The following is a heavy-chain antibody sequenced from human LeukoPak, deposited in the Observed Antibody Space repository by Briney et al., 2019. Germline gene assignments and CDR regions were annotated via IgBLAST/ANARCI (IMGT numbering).Heavy chain of an antibody. CDR2: ISGSGGST. CDR3: AKCPHLTRSYFVDY. V-gene: IGHV3-23*01. J-gene: IGHJ4*02. Sequence: GGSLRLSCAASGFTFSSYDMSWVRQAPGKGLEWVSAISGSGGSTYYADSVKGRFTISRDNSKNTLYLQMNSLRAEDTAVYYCAKCPHLTRSYFVDYWGQGTLVTVSS. D-gene: IGHD2/OR15-2a*01. CDR1: GFTFSSYD.